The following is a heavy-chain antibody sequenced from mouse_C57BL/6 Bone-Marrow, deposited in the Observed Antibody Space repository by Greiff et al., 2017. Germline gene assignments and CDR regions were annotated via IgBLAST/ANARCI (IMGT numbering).Heavy chain of an antibody. CDR3: ARQRVYGNYAYYAMDY. CDR1: GFTFSSYG. D-gene: IGHD2-1*01. V-gene: IGHV5-6*01. CDR2: ISSGGSYT. Sequence: EVKLVESGGDLVKPGGSLKLSCAASGFTFSSYGMSWVRQTPDKRLEWVATISSGGSYTYYPDSVKGRFTISRDNAKNTLYLQMSSLKSEDTAMYYCARQRVYGNYAYYAMDYWGQGTSVTVSS. J-gene: IGHJ4*01.